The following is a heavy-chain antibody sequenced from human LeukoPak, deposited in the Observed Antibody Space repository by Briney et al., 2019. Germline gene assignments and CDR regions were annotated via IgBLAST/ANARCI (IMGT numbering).Heavy chain of an antibody. CDR1: GFTFSTYS. Sequence: GVSLRLSCAASGFTFSTYSMNWVRQTPGKRLEWVSSISGGSEYIYYTDSVKGRFTISRDNAKNSLYLQMSSLRADDTAVYYCASGIYYASVHTWSPVWGRGTLVTVS. V-gene: IGHV3-21*01. D-gene: IGHD3-10*01. CDR2: ISGGSEYI. J-gene: IGHJ4*02. CDR3: ASGIYYASVHTWSPV.